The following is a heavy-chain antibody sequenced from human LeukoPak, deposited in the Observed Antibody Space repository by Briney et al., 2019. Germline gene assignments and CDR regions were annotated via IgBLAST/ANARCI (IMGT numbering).Heavy chain of an antibody. V-gene: IGHV3-74*01. CDR2: INPDGSTT. CDR1: GFTFTNYW. Sequence: PGGSLRLSCAASGFTFTNYWMFWVRQAPGKGLVWVSGINPDGSTTTYADSVKGRFTISRENAKSTLYLHMSILRVEDTVVYYCARGRYGDYHWGQGILVTVSS. D-gene: IGHD4-17*01. CDR3: ARGRYGDYH. J-gene: IGHJ4*02.